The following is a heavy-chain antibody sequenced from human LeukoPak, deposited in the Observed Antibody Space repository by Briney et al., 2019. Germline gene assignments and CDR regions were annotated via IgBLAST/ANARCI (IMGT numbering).Heavy chain of an antibody. CDR1: GGSISSYY. V-gene: IGHV4-34*01. Sequence: SETLSLTCTVSGGSISSYYWSWIRQPPGKGLEWIGEINHSGSTNYNPSLKSRVTISVDTSKNQFSLKLSSVTAADTAVYYCARSYYYDSSDYYAHWGQGTLVTVSS. J-gene: IGHJ4*02. D-gene: IGHD3-22*01. CDR3: ARSYYYDSSDYYAH. CDR2: INHSGST.